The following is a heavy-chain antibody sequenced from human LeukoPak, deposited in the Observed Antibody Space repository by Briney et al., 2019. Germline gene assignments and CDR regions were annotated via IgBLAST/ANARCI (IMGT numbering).Heavy chain of an antibody. CDR3: ARFLATWDYYYMDV. Sequence: QSGGSLRLSCAASGFTVSSNYMSWVRQAPGKGLEWVSVIYSGGSTYYADSVKGRFTISRDNDKNSVYPQMTSLRAEDTAVYYCARFLATWDYYYMDVWGNGTTVTVSS. CDR2: IYSGGST. D-gene: IGHD3-3*01. CDR1: GFTVSSNY. J-gene: IGHJ6*03. V-gene: IGHV3-66*01.